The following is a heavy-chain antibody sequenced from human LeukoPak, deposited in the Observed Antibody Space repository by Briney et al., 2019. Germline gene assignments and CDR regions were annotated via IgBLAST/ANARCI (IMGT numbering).Heavy chain of an antibody. CDR1: GYSFSTYY. D-gene: IGHD3-10*01. Sequence: GASVKVSCKASGYSFSTYYMHWVRQAPGQGLEWMGIINPSGGSTSYAQKFQGRVTMTRDTSTSTVYMELSSLRSEDTAVYYCARDRWFGGGAFDIWGQGTMVTVSS. CDR2: INPSGGST. CDR3: ARDRWFGGGAFDI. J-gene: IGHJ3*02. V-gene: IGHV1-46*01.